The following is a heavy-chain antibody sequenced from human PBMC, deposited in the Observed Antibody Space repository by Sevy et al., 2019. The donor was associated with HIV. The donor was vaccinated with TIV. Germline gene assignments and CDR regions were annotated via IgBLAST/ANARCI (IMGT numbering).Heavy chain of an antibody. V-gene: IGHV3-49*04. CDR2: LKSDVYGGTV. J-gene: IGHJ4*02. CDR1: GFTFGD. CDR3: TRWKAAQSIFDY. D-gene: IGHD6-13*01. Sequence: GGSLRLSCTASGFTFGDLRWVRQAPGKGLEWVAFLKSDVYGGTVDHAASVRGRFVISRDDSKTIAYLQMNDLKTEDTGVYYCTRWKAAQSIFDYWGQGALVTVSS.